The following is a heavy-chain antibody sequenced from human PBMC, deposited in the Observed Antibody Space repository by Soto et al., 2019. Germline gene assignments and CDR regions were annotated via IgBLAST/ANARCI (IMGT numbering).Heavy chain of an antibody. J-gene: IGHJ6*02. CDR3: AREPKGWLQLDPNYYYYGMDV. CDR1: GFTFTNSA. D-gene: IGHD5-12*01. Sequence: SVKVSCKASGFTFTNSAVQWVRQARGQRLEWKGWIVVGSGNTNYAQKFQERVTITRDMSTSTAYMELSSLRSEDTAVYYCAREPKGWLQLDPNYYYYGMDVWGQGTTVTVSS. CDR2: IVVGSGNT. V-gene: IGHV1-58*01.